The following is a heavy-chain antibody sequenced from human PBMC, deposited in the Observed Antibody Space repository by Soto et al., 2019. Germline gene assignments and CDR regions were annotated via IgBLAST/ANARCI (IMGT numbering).Heavy chain of an antibody. CDR3: AGEHGNYGTFDQ. CDR1: GDISPRYG. D-gene: IGHD4-17*01. V-gene: IGHV1-18*01. Sequence: QVQLVQSGPEVKKPGALVKVSCKASGDISPRYGISWVRQAPGQGLEWLGWINCYNAVTNYAQSRQGRVTLTTDSSTSTAYMEVRSLRVDDTAVYYGAGEHGNYGTFDQWGQGTLVTVSS. CDR2: INCYNAVT. J-gene: IGHJ4*02.